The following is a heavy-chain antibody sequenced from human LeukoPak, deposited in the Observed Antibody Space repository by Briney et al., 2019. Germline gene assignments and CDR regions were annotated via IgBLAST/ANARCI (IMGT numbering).Heavy chain of an antibody. V-gene: IGHV3-48*01. CDR1: GFTFSSYS. D-gene: IGHD2-2*01. CDR2: ISSSSSTI. Sequence: GGSLRLSCVASGFTFSSYSMNWVRQAPGKGLEWVSYISSSSSTIYYADSVKGRFTISRDNAKNSLYLQMNSLRAEDTAVYYCARGDLGYCSSTSCPPFDYWGQGTLVTVSS. J-gene: IGHJ4*02. CDR3: ARGDLGYCSSTSCPPFDY.